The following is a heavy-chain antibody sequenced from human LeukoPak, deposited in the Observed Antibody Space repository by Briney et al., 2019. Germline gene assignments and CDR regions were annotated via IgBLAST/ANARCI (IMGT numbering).Heavy chain of an antibody. D-gene: IGHD3-10*01. J-gene: IGHJ4*02. CDR3: WYGSGSW. V-gene: IGHV4-38-2*02. Sequence: PSETLSLTCTVSGYSISSGYYWGWIRQPPGKGLEWIGSIYHSGSTYYNPSLKSRVTISVDTSKNQFSLKLSSVTAADTAVYYCWYGSGSWWGQGTLVTVSS. CDR2: IYHSGST. CDR1: GYSISSGYY.